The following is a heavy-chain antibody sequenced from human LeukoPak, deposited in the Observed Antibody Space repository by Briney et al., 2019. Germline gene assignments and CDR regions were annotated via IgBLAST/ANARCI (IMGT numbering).Heavy chain of an antibody. D-gene: IGHD6-13*01. V-gene: IGHV5-51*01. CDR2: IYPGDSHS. CDR1: GYTFTSYW. Sequence: GESLKISCKASGYTFTSYWIGWVRQMPGKGLEWMGIIYPGDSHSIYSPSFQGQVTISADKSLNSAYLQWSSLKASDTAMYYCARGGMYSSSWFDPWGQGTLVTVSS. J-gene: IGHJ5*02. CDR3: ARGGMYSSSWFDP.